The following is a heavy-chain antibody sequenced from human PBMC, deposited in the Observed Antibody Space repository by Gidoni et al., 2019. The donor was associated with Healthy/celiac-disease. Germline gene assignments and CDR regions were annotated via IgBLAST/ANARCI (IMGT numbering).Heavy chain of an antibody. CDR3: ARDWYDILTGYYGYYYYYYMDV. CDR1: GFTFRSYA. Sequence: QVQLVESGGGVVQPGRSLRLSCAASGFTFRSYALLWVRQAPGKGLAWVAVISYDGSNEYYADSVKGRFTIARDNSKNTLYLQMNSLRAEDTAVYYCARDWYDILTGYYGYYYYYYMDVWGKGTTVTVSS. J-gene: IGHJ6*03. CDR2: ISYDGSNE. D-gene: IGHD3-9*01. V-gene: IGHV3-30-3*01.